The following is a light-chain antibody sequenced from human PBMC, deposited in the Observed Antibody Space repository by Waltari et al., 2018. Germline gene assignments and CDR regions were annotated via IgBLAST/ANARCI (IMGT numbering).Light chain of an antibody. CDR3: QHYHDWPPGA. V-gene: IGKV3-15*01. J-gene: IGKJ3*01. CDR1: QSVGND. CDR2: SAS. Sequence: VMTQSPATLSASPGERVTLPCRASQSVGNDLAWYQQRPGQAPRLLIYSASTRAIGIPARFSGSGSGTEFTLTISGMESDDFAVYYCQHYHDWPPGAFGPGTKVD.